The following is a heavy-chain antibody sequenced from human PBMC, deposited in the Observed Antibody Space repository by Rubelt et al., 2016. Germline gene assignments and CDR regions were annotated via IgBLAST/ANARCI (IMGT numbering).Heavy chain of an antibody. J-gene: IGHJ3*02. D-gene: IGHD3-10*01. Sequence: QVQLQQWGAGLLKPSETLSLSCAVYGGSFSGYYWSWIRQPPGKGLEWIGELNHSGSTNYNPSLKSRVTISVNTSKNQGTRKVCSGTAADTALYYCARLGPGSTSHAFDIWGQGTMVTVSS. CDR3: ARLGPGSTSHAFDI. V-gene: IGHV4-34*01. CDR2: LNHSGST. CDR1: GGSFSGYY.